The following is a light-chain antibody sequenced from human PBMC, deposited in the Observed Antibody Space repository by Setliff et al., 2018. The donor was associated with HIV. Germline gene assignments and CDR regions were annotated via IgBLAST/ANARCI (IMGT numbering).Light chain of an antibody. CDR2: DVS. CDR3: CSYAGTDTYI. V-gene: IGLV2-11*01. Sequence: QSVLTQPRSVSVSPGQSVTLSCTGSSSDVGAYNYVSWYQQYTGKAPKLIIYDVSKRPSGVPDRFSGSKSRDTASLTISGLQSEDEAYYYCCSYAGTDTYIFGSGTKVTVL. CDR1: SSDVGAYNY. J-gene: IGLJ1*01.